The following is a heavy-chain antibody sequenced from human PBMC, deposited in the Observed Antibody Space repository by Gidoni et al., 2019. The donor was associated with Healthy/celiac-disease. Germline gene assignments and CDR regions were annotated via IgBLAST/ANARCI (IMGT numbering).Heavy chain of an antibody. CDR1: GGSFSGYY. Sequence: QVQLQQWVAGLLKPSETMFLTCAVYGGSFSGYYWSWFRQPTGKGLEWIGEINHSGSTNYNPSLKSRVTISVDTSKNQCSLKLSSGTAADTAVYYCARGGKVDTAMVMDVWGQGTTVTVSS. V-gene: IGHV4-34*01. CDR3: ARGGKVDTAMVMDV. CDR2: INHSGST. J-gene: IGHJ6*02. D-gene: IGHD5-18*01.